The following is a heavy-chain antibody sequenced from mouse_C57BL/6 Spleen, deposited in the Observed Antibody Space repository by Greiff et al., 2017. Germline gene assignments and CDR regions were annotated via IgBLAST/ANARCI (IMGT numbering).Heavy chain of an antibody. CDR3: ARNYDYDRYFDV. Sequence: EVKLQQSGPELVKPGASVKMSCKASGYTFTDYNMHWVKQSHGKSLEWIGYINPNNGGTSYNQKFKGKATLTVNKSSSTAYMELRSLTSEDSAVYYCARNYDYDRYFDVWGTGTTVTVSS. CDR2: INPNNGGT. V-gene: IGHV1-22*01. D-gene: IGHD2-4*01. CDR1: GYTFTDYN. J-gene: IGHJ1*03.